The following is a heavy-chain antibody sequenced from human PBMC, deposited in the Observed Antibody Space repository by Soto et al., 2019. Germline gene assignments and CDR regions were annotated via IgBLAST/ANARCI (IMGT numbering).Heavy chain of an antibody. CDR2: VFRSGSI. CDR1: GGSMTTGSYF. V-gene: IGHV4-61*01. J-gene: IGHJ4*02. Sequence: QVQLQESGPGLVRPSESLSLTCNVSGGSMTTGSYFWSWIRQPPGKGLEWIGYVFRSGSINYSPSFKSRVTISIDTSKNQFSLMLKSVTAADTAVYFCARARNRYFDYWGQGALVTVYS. CDR3: ARARNRYFDY. D-gene: IGHD1-1*01.